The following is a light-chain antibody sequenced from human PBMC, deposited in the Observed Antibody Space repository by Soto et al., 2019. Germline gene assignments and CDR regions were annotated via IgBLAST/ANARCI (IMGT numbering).Light chain of an antibody. J-gene: IGKJ2*02. CDR2: GAS. CDR3: QQYGASPCT. CDR1: QSVRKNY. Sequence: EIVLTQSPGTLSLSPGERATLSCRASQSVRKNYLAWYQQKPGQAPRLLVYGASSRAAGIADRFSGSGSGTDFTLTISRLDPEDFAVYYCQQYGASPCTFGLGTKLDI. V-gene: IGKV3-20*01.